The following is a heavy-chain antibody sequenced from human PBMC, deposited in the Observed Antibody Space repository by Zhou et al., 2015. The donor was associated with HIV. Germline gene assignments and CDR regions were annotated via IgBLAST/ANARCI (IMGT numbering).Heavy chain of an antibody. CDR3: ARSPGVTVTRHFDL. V-gene: IGHV1-3*04. CDR2: INTDSGTA. J-gene: IGHJ4*02. CDR1: GYRFTTYS. Sequence: QVQLVQSGAEVMKPGDSVRISCETSGYRFTTYSIHWIRQAPGQRLEWLGWINTDSGTAKYSQTFQGRLTIDRDTSAYTVYMDLSSLRSEDTAMYFCARSPGVTVTRHFDLWGQGTLLTVSS. D-gene: IGHD4-17*01.